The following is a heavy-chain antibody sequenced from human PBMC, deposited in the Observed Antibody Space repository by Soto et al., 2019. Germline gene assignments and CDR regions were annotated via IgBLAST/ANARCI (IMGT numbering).Heavy chain of an antibody. CDR3: ARRYYYDSSGYYYVGYDY. V-gene: IGHV5-10-1*01. Sequence: PGESLKISCKGSGYSFTSYWISWVRQMPGKGLEWMGRIDPSDSYTNYSPSFQGHVTISADKSISTAYLQWSSLKASDTAMYYCARRYYYDSSGYYYVGYDYWGQGTLVTVSS. D-gene: IGHD3-22*01. J-gene: IGHJ4*02. CDR1: GYSFTSYW. CDR2: IDPSDSYT.